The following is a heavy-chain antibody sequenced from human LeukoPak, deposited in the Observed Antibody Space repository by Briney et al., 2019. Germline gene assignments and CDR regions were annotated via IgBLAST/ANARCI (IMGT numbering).Heavy chain of an antibody. CDR2: LYNSGSS. CDR1: GGSISSSTYY. Sequence: SETLSLTCTVSGGSISSSTYYWGWIRQPPGKGLEWIGSLYNSGSSYYNPSLKSRVIISVDTSKNQLSLKLSSVTAADTAVYYCARLGNILTGYYISQIDYWGQGTLVTVSA. CDR3: ARLGNILTGYYISQIDY. D-gene: IGHD3-9*01. V-gene: IGHV4-39*01. J-gene: IGHJ4*02.